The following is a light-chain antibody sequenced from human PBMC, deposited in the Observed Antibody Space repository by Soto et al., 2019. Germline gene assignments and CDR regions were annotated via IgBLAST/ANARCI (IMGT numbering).Light chain of an antibody. CDR1: QSVDTN. CDR3: QQYQYWPPRT. Sequence: VMTQSPGTLSVSPGERATLSCRASQSVDTNLAWYQQKPGQAPRLLISGASTRATGVSARFSGSGSGTEFILTISSLQSEDFAVYYCQQYQYWPPRTFGQGTKVEIK. J-gene: IGKJ1*01. V-gene: IGKV3-15*01. CDR2: GAS.